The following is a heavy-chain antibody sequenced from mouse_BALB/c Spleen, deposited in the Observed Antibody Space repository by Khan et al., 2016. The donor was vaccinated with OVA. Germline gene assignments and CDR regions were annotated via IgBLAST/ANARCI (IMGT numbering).Heavy chain of an antibody. Sequence: EVELVESGGDLVKPGGSLKLSCAASGFTFSSFGMSWIRQTPDKRLEWVATISSGGSYTYYPDSVKGRFTISRDNAKNTLYLQMSSLKSEGTAMYYCARQYSNSFFEYWGQGTTLTVSS. V-gene: IGHV5-6*01. CDR3: ARQYSNSFFEY. CDR2: ISSGGSYT. J-gene: IGHJ2*01. D-gene: IGHD2-5*01. CDR1: GFTFSSFG.